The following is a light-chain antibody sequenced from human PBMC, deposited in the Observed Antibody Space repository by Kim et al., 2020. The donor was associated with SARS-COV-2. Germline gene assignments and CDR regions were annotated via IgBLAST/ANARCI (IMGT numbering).Light chain of an antibody. CDR2: AAS. Sequence: AFVGDRVTITCRASQGIRSDLGWYQQKPGKAPKLLIYAASSLQSGVPSRFSGSGSGTDFTLTISSLQPEDFATYYCLQDYNYPRTFGQGTKVEIK. CDR1: QGIRSD. CDR3: LQDYNYPRT. V-gene: IGKV1-6*01. J-gene: IGKJ1*01.